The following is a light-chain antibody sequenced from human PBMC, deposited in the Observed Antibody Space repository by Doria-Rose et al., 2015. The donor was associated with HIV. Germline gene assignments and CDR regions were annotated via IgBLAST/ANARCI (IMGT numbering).Light chain of an antibody. J-gene: IGKJ1*01. CDR3: LQYGTSWT. V-gene: IGKV3-20*01. CDR1: QSFSSTC. CDR2: DGS. Sequence: TQSPGTLSLSPGERATLSCRASQSFSSTCLARYQRKPGQAPSLLIYDGSTRATGIPDRFSASGSGTDFTLTINRLEPEDFAPYYCLQYGTSWTFGQGTKVEI.